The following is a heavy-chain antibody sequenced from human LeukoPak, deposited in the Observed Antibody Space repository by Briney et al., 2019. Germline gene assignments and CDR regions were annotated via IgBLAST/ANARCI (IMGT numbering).Heavy chain of an antibody. J-gene: IGHJ6*02. CDR1: GFTFSSYS. D-gene: IGHD4-11*01. V-gene: IGHV3-48*02. CDR3: ARDLSKLYYYYGMDV. CDR2: ISSSSSTI. Sequence: GGSLRLSCAASGFTFSSYSMNWVRQAPGKGLEWVSYISSSSSTIYYADSVKGRFTISRDNAKNSLYLQMNSLRDGDTAVYYCARDLSKLYYYYGMDVWGQGTTVTVSS.